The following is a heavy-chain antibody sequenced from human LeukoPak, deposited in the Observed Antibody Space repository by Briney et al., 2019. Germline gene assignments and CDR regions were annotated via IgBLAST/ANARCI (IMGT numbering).Heavy chain of an antibody. J-gene: IGHJ1*01. V-gene: IGHV1-2*02. Sequence: ASVKVSCKASGYTFSGYYMHWVRQAPGQGLEWMGWINPNSGGTNYAQKFQGRVTMTRDTSISTAYMELSRLRSDDTAVYYCARGYSPSTTAAGTYFQHWGQGTLVTVSS. D-gene: IGHD6-13*01. CDR2: INPNSGGT. CDR3: ARGYSPSTTAAGTYFQH. CDR1: GYTFSGYY.